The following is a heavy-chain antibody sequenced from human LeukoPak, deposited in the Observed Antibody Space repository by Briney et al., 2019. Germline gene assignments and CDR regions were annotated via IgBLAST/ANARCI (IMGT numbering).Heavy chain of an antibody. D-gene: IGHD3-9*01. J-gene: IGHJ4*02. CDR3: ARGVKRATYYDILTGYYTALDY. Sequence: GGSLRLSCAASGFTFSSYAMSWVRQAPGKGLEWVSAISGSGGSTYYADSVKGRFTISRDNSKNTLYLQMNSLRAEDTAVYYCARGVKRATYYDILTGYYTALDYWGQGTLVTVSS. CDR1: GFTFSSYA. CDR2: ISGSGGST. V-gene: IGHV3-23*01.